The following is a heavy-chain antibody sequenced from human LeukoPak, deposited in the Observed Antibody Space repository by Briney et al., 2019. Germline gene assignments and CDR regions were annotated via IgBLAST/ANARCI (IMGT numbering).Heavy chain of an antibody. CDR1: GGSFSAFF. CDR3: RGVWFGEVVDY. Sequence: SETLSLTCAVSGGSFSAFFWRWIRQPPGKGLEWIGDVGHSGSADYNPSLKSRVTVSADPSKTQFSLKLTSVTAADTAVYYCRGVWFGEVVDYWGQGTLVTVSS. D-gene: IGHD3-10*01. J-gene: IGHJ4*02. CDR2: VGHSGSA. V-gene: IGHV4-34*03.